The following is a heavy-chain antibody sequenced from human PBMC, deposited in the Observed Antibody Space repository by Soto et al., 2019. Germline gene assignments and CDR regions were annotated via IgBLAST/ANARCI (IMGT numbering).Heavy chain of an antibody. CDR2: ANYRSRSRWHY. CDR1: GDSVSNNGAT. D-gene: IGHD1-26*01. J-gene: IGHJ4*02. V-gene: IGHV6-1*01. Sequence: PSQTLSLTCAISGDSVSNNGATWNWIRQSPSRGLEWLGRANYRSRSRWHYDYATSVRSRVTINPDTSKNQFSLQLNSVTPEDTAVYYCARDPPDFNSGFDYWGQGILVTVSS. CDR3: ARDPPDFNSGFDY.